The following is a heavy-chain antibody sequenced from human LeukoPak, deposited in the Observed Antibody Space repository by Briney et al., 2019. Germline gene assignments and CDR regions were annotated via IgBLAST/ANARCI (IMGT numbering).Heavy chain of an antibody. J-gene: IGHJ4*02. CDR3: ARERGGVFDY. V-gene: IGHV3-66*02. D-gene: IGHD2-8*01. Sequence: GGSLRLSCAASGFTVSSNYMSWVRQAPGKGLEWVSVIYSGGSTYYADSVKGRFTISRDNSKNTLYLQMNSLRAEDTTVYYCARERGGVFDYWGQRTLVTVSS. CDR1: GFTVSSNY. CDR2: IYSGGST.